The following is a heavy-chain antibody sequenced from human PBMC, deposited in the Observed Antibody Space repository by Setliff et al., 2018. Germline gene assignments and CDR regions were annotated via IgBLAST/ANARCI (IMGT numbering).Heavy chain of an antibody. J-gene: IGHJ3*02. CDR1: GYTLTNYY. D-gene: IGHD3-3*01. V-gene: IGHV1-46*03. Sequence: ASVKVSCKASGYTLTNYYMHWVRQAPGQGLEWMGIINPSGGLTRYSQKLQGRVTMTRDTSTSTVYMEVISLRSEDTAVYFCARDRFYNSWSGTSITAPHDAFDIWGQGTMVTVSS. CDR3: ARDRFYNSWSGTSITAPHDAFDI. CDR2: INPSGGLT.